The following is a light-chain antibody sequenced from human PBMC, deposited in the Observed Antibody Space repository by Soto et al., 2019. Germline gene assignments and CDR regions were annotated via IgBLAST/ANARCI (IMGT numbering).Light chain of an antibody. CDR1: QSVSSS. Sequence: EIVLTQSPDTLSLPPGERATLSCRASQSVSSSLAWYQQKPGQAPRLLIYDASKRATGIPARFSGSGSGTDFTLTISSLEPEDFAVYYCQQRSNWPPEVTFGPGTKVDIK. V-gene: IGKV3-11*01. CDR2: DAS. CDR3: QQRSNWPPEVT. J-gene: IGKJ3*01.